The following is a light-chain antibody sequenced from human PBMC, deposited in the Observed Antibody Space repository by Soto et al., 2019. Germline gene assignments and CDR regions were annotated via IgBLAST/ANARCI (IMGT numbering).Light chain of an antibody. CDR2: GAS. CDR1: QSVRNN. Sequence: ETVMTQSPATLSVSPVERATLSCRTSQSVRNNLAWYQQRPGQAPRLLIYGASTRATGVPARFSGSGSGTDFTLTINSLQSADFAVYFCQQYNNWHPWTFEQGTKVEIK. J-gene: IGKJ1*01. V-gene: IGKV3-15*01. CDR3: QQYNNWHPWT.